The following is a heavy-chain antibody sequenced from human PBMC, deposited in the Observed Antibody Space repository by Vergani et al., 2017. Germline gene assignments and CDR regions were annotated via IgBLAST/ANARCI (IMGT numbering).Heavy chain of an antibody. CDR2: IYPGDSDT. V-gene: IGHV5-51*01. D-gene: IGHD4-17*01. J-gene: IGHJ6*03. CDR1: GYSFTSYW. Sequence: EVQLVQSGAEVKKPGESLKISCKGSGYSFTSYWIGWVRQMPGKGLEWMGIIYPGDSDTRYSPSFQGQVTISADKSISTAYLQWSSLKASDTAMYYCARQRRQTVTTSAIYYMDVWGEGTMVTVSS. CDR3: ARQRRQTVTTSAIYYMDV.